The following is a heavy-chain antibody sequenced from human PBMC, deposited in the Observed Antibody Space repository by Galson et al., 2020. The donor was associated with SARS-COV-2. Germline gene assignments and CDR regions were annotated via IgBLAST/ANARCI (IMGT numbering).Heavy chain of an antibody. Sequence: ASVKVSCKASGYTFIGYYMHWVRQAPGQGLEWMGWINPNSDDTNYAQRFQGRVTMTRDTSISTAYMELSRLRSDDTAVYYCARGLGYYDMRGVFDIWGRGTMVTVSS. V-gene: IGHV1-2*02. J-gene: IGHJ3*02. CDR3: ARGLGYYDMRGVFDI. CDR2: INPNSDDT. CDR1: GYTFIGYY. D-gene: IGHD3-22*01.